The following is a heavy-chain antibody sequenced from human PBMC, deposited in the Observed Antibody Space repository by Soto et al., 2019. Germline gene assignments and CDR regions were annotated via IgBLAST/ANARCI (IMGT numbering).Heavy chain of an antibody. J-gene: IGHJ5*02. CDR1: GFTFSNYG. CDR2: ITYDGSYK. CDR3: VKGGKWNHFGSFDP. D-gene: IGHD1-1*01. V-gene: IGHV3-30*18. Sequence: QVQLVESGGGVVQPGKSLRLSCAASGFTFSNYGLHWVRQAPGRGLEWVAFITYDGSYKYYGDSVRGRFTISRDNPKDTIYLQMNSLKPEDTAMYYCVKGGKWNHFGSFDPWGHGTLVAVSS.